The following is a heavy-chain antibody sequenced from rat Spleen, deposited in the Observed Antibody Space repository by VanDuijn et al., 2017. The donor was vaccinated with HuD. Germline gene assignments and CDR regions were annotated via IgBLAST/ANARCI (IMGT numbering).Heavy chain of an antibody. V-gene: IGHV5-29*01. J-gene: IGHJ2*01. D-gene: IGHD1-1*01. CDR3: ARHMTTVVTLFDY. CDR2: ISYDGGST. CDR1: GFTFSTYG. Sequence: EVQLVESGGGLVQPGRSLKLSCAASGFTFSTYGMAWVRQAPKKGLEWVAYISYDGGSTYYRGSVKGRFTISRDNAKSTLYLQMDSLRSEDTASYYCARHMTTVVTLFDYWGQGVMVTVSS.